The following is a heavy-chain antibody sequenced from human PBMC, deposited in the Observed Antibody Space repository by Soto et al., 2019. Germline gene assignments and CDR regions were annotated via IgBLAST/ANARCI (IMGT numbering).Heavy chain of an antibody. J-gene: IGHJ4*02. D-gene: IGHD3-22*01. CDR3: AKGHYYDNFGNSVANPAFDY. V-gene: IGHV3-23*01. CDR2: ISGGGTGT. Sequence: PGGSLRLSCAASGFTFTDYALHGVRQAPGKGVEWVSSISGGGTGTYSADAVKGRFTISSDKSRNTVYLQMSSLRAEDTAVYYSAKGHYYDNFGNSVANPAFDYWGQGNLVTVSS. CDR1: GFTFTDYA.